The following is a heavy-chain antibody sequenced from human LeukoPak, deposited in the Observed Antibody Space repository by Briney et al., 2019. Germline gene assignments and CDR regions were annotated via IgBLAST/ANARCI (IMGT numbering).Heavy chain of an antibody. CDR3: ASRSGYGSSGYYYGMDV. CDR2: IYPGDSDT. Sequence: GESLKISCKGSGYSFTSYWLGWVRQMPGKGLEWMGIIYPGDSDTRYSPSFQGQVTISADKSISTAYLQWSSLKASDTAMHYCASRSGYGSSGYYYGMDVWGQGTTVTVSS. V-gene: IGHV5-51*01. J-gene: IGHJ6*02. CDR1: GYSFTSYW. D-gene: IGHD3-22*01.